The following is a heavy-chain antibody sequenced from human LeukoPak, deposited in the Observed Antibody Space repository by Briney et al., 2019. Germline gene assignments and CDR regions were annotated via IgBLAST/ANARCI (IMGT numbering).Heavy chain of an antibody. J-gene: IGHJ4*02. D-gene: IGHD2-15*01. CDR3: ARDDGRGFDY. V-gene: IGHV3-7*01. CDR2: IKEDGSEK. CDR1: GFTFSRSW. Sequence: GGSLRLSCAASGFTFSRSWMTWVRQVPGKGLEWVASIKEDGSEKKYLDSVRGRFTISRDNAKKSLYLQMNSLRAEDTAVYYCARDDGRGFDYWGQGTLVTVS.